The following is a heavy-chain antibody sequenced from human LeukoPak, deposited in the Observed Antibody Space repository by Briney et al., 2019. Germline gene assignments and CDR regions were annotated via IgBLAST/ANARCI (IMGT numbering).Heavy chain of an antibody. Sequence: ASVKVSCKASGYTFTSYAMNWVRQAPGQGLEWMGWINTNTGNPTYAQGFTGRFVFSLDTSVSTAYLQIGSLKAEDTAVYYCARDACTNGVCLFDYWGQGTLVTVSS. V-gene: IGHV7-4-1*01. D-gene: IGHD2-8*01. CDR3: ARDACTNGVCLFDY. J-gene: IGHJ4*02. CDR2: INTNTGNP. CDR1: GYTFTSYA.